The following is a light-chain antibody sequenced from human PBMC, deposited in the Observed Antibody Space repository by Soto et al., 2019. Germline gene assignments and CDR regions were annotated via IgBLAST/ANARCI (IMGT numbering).Light chain of an antibody. CDR2: GAS. CDR3: QQVESYPST. CDR1: QGISSY. Sequence: DIQLTQSPSFLSASLGDKITITCRASQGISSYLAWYQQRPGKAPELLIYGASTLQSGVPSRFSGSGSGTDFTLTISSLQPEDFATYFCQQVESYPSTFGGGTKVDIK. V-gene: IGKV1-9*01. J-gene: IGKJ4*01.